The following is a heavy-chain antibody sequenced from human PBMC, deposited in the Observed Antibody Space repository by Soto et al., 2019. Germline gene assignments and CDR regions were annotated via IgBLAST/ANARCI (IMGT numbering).Heavy chain of an antibody. J-gene: IGHJ4*02. V-gene: IGHV5-10-1*01. D-gene: IGHD6-13*01. CDR3: ARPGIPADGTNY. Sequence: GESLKISCKGSGYSFTSYWISWVRQMPGKGLEWMGRIDPSDSYTNYSPSFQGPVTISADKSIRTAYLQWSSLKASDTAMYYCARPGIPADGTNYWGQGTLVTVSS. CDR2: IDPSDSYT. CDR1: GYSFTSYW.